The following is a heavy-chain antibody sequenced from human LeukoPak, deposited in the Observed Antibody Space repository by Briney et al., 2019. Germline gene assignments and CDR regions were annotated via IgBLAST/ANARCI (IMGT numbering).Heavy chain of an antibody. J-gene: IGHJ5*02. CDR3: ARDLTRFDA. CDR2: IYNDGSRT. Sequence: GGSLRLSCAASGFPFSSYWMHWVRQAPGKGLLWVSRIYNDGSRTTYADSVKGRFTISRDNTKNSLDLQMNSLRVDDTAIYYCARDLTRFDAWGQGILVTVSS. CDR1: GFPFSSYW. V-gene: IGHV3-74*01. D-gene: IGHD3-10*01.